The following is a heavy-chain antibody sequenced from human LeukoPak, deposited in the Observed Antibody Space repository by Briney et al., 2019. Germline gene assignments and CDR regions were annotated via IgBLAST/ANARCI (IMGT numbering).Heavy chain of an antibody. CDR2: ITYSSSDM. CDR3: ATMGGLDV. CDR1: GFTFSSCA. J-gene: IGHJ3*01. V-gene: IGHV3-21*01. D-gene: IGHD2-15*01. Sequence: SGGSLRLSCAASGFTFSSCAMNWVRQAPGKGLEWVSSITYSSSDMYYADSVRGRFTISRDNTKNSLYLHMNSLRAEDTAVYYCATMGGLDVWGQGTMVTVSS.